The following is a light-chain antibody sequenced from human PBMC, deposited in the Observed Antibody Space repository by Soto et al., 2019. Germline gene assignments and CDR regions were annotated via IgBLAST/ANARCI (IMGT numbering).Light chain of an antibody. J-gene: IGKJ1*01. CDR1: QSISSW. CDR3: QQYNNSPWT. CDR2: KAS. V-gene: IGKV1-5*03. Sequence: DIQMTQSPSTLSASVGDRVTITCRASQSISSWLAWYQQKPGKAPKLLIYKASSLESGVPSRFRGIGSGTEFTLTISSLQPDDFATYYCQQYNNSPWTFGQGTKVEIK.